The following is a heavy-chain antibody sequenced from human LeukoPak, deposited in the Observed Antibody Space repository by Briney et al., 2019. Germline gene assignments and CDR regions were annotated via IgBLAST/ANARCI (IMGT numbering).Heavy chain of an antibody. CDR3: ARDDKYVWGSYRYPIDY. J-gene: IGHJ4*02. Sequence: SVKVSCKASGYTFTSYAMSWVRQAPGQGLEWMGGIIPIFGTANYAQKFQGRVTITADESTSTAYMELSSLRSEDTAVYYCARDDKYVWGSYRYPIDYWGQGTLVTVSS. D-gene: IGHD3-16*02. V-gene: IGHV1-69*13. CDR1: GYTFTSYA. CDR2: IIPIFGTA.